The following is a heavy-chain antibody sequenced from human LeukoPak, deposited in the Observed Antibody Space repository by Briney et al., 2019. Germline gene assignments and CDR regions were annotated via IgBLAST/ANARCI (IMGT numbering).Heavy chain of an antibody. CDR2: INSDGSST. J-gene: IGHJ4*02. Sequence: GGSLRLSCAASGFTFSSYWMRWVRQAPGKGLMWVSRINSDGSSTSYADSVKGRFTISRDNAKNTLYLQMNSLRAEDTAVFYCARVGQAGYVGYPLDYRGQGTLVTVSS. D-gene: IGHD5-12*01. CDR1: GFTFSSYW. V-gene: IGHV3-74*01. CDR3: ARVGQAGYVGYPLDY.